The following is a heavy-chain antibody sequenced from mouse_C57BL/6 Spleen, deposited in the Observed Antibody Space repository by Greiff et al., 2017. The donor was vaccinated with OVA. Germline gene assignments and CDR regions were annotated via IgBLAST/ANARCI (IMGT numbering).Heavy chain of an antibody. J-gene: IGHJ1*03. CDR2: ISSGSSTI. V-gene: IGHV5-17*01. CDR3: ARTPYYGSSHWYFDV. CDR1: GFTFSDYG. Sequence: EVHLVESGGGLVKPGGSLKLSCAASGFTFSDYGMHWVRQAPEKGLEWVAYISSGSSTIYYADTVKGRFTISRDNAKNTLFLQMTSLRSEDTAMYYCARTPYYGSSHWYFDVWGTGTTVTVSS. D-gene: IGHD1-1*01.